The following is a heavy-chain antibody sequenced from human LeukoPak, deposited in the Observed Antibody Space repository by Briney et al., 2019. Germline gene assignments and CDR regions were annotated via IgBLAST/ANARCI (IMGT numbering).Heavy chain of an antibody. CDR2: ISYDGGKT. Sequence: PGGSLRLSCAASGFIFGGYAMHWVRQAPGKGLQWLAVISYDGGKTYCADSVEGRFTISRDNSKSTVYLEINSLRSEDTAIYYCARGFNDFWSGSPLEYWGQGTLVTVSS. V-gene: IGHV3-30-3*01. CDR1: GFIFGGYA. J-gene: IGHJ4*02. CDR3: ARGFNDFWSGSPLEY. D-gene: IGHD3-3*01.